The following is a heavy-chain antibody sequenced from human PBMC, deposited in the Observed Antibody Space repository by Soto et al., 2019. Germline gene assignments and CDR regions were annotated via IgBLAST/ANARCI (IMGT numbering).Heavy chain of an antibody. CDR2: IYYSGST. J-gene: IGHJ6*03. D-gene: IGHD6-6*01. V-gene: IGHV4-59*01. Sequence: QVQLQESGPGLVKPSETLSLTCTVSGGSISSYYWSWIRQPPGKGLEWIGYIYYSGSTNYNPSLKSRVTISVDTSKNQFSLKLSSVTAADTAVYYCARGYSSSQNLDYYYYYMDVWGKGTTVTVSS. CDR1: GGSISSYY. CDR3: ARGYSSSQNLDYYYYYMDV.